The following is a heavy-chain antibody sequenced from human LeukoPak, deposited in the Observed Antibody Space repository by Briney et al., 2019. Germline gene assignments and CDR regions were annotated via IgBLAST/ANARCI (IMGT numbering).Heavy chain of an antibody. D-gene: IGHD6-19*01. CDR1: GFTFSSYG. CDR3: ARNDFGSGWLGDY. J-gene: IGHJ4*02. V-gene: IGHV3-30*02. CDR2: IRYDGSNK. Sequence: GGSLRLSCAASGFTFSSYGMHWVRQAPGKGLEWVAFIRYDGSNKYYADSVKGRFIISRDTSKNTLFLQMNSLRAEDTALYYCARNDFGSGWLGDYWGQGTLVTVFS.